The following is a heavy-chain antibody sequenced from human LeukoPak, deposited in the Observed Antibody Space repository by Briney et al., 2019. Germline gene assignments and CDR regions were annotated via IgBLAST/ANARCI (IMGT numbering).Heavy chain of an antibody. CDR2: ISSRSRTI. Sequence: GGSLRLSCAASGFTFSDYSMNWVRQAPGKGLEWVSYISSRSRTIYYADSVEGRFTISRDNGKNSLYLQMNSLRDEDTAVYYCARDLTTTVTMGYWGQGTLVTVSS. CDR3: ARDLTTTVTMGY. D-gene: IGHD4-11*01. CDR1: GFTFSDYS. V-gene: IGHV3-48*02. J-gene: IGHJ4*02.